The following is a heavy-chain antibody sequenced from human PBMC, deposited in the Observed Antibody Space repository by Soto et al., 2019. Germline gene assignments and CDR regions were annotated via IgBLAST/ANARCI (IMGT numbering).Heavy chain of an antibody. D-gene: IGHD2-15*01. V-gene: IGHV4-34*01. J-gene: IGHJ5*02. CDR3: SRDGGAGSPRWFDP. CDR2: INHSGST. Sequence: QVQLQQWGAGLLKPSETLSLTCAVYGGSFSGYYWSWIRQPPGKGLEGIGEINHSGSTNYNPSLNSRGTISVDTSKSQFSLKLSSVTAADTAVYYCSRDGGAGSPRWFDPWGQGTLVTVSS. CDR1: GGSFSGYY.